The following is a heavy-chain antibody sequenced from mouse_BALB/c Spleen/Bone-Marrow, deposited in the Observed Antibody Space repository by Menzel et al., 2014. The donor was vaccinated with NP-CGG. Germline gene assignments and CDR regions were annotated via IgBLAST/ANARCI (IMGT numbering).Heavy chain of an antibody. CDR2: ISTYSGNT. D-gene: IGHD1-1*01. CDR3: ARNFYGSAYFDF. Sequence: QVQLQQSGPELVRPGVSVKISCKGSGYKFTDYAMHWVKQSHAESLEWIGLISTYSGNTHYNQKFKGKATMTVDKSSSTAYMELARLTSEDSAIYYCARNFYGSAYFDFWGQGSTLTVSS. CDR1: GYKFTDYA. V-gene: IGHV1-67*01. J-gene: IGHJ2*01.